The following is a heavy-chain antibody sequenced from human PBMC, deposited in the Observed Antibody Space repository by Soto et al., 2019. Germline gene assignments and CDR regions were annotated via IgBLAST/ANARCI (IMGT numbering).Heavy chain of an antibody. CDR2: FDPEDGET. CDR3: ATVFWSGRLYYYYYGMDV. V-gene: IGHV1-24*01. CDR1: GYTLTELS. D-gene: IGHD3-3*01. J-gene: IGHJ6*02. Sequence: AASVKVSCKVSGYTLTELSMHWVRQAPGKGLEWMGGFDPEDGETIYAQKFQGRVTMTEDTSTDTAYMELSSLRSEDTAVYYCATVFWSGRLYYYYYGMDVWGQGTTVTVSS.